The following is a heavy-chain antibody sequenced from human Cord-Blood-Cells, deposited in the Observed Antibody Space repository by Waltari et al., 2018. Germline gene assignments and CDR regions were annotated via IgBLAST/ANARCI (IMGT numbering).Heavy chain of an antibody. Sequence: QVQLVESGGGVVQPGRSLSPSCAASGFTCSTYGMHWVRSAPGKGLELVAVRSYDGSNKYYADSVKGRFTISRDNSKNTLYLQMNSLRAEDTAVYYCAQLADYWGQGTLVTVSS. J-gene: IGHJ4*02. V-gene: IGHV3-30*18. CDR2: RSYDGSNK. CDR3: AQLADY. CDR1: GFTCSTYG.